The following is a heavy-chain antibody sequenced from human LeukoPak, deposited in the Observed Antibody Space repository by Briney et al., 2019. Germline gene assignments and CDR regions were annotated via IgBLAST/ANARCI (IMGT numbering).Heavy chain of an antibody. V-gene: IGHV1-2*02. CDR3: AREGDTAVDTNWFDP. J-gene: IGHJ5*02. Sequence: GASVKVSCKASVYSFTDYYIHWVRHAPGQGPEWMGWINPNNGVTKYAQKFQARVTMTRDTSISTAYMELSRLTSDDTAVYYCAREGDTAVDTNWFDPWGQGTLVAVSS. CDR2: INPNNGVT. CDR1: VYSFTDYY. D-gene: IGHD5-18*01.